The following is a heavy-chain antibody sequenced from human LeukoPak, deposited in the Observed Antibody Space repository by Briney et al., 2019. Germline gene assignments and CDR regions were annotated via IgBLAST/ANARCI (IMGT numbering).Heavy chain of an antibody. Sequence: GGSLRLSCAASGFTFTKYWMHWVRQAPGKGLERVSAISGSGGSTYYADSVKGRFTLSRDNSKNTLYLQMNSLRAEDTAVYYCAKSASGSYSNFDYWGQGILVSVSS. J-gene: IGHJ4*02. CDR2: ISGSGGST. CDR3: AKSASGSYSNFDY. D-gene: IGHD1-26*01. CDR1: GFTFTKYW. V-gene: IGHV3-23*01.